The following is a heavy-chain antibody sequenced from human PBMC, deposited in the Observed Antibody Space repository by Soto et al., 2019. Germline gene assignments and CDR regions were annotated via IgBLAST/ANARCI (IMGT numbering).Heavy chain of an antibody. CDR1: GYTFTSYG. Sequence: ASVKVSCKASGYTFTSYGISWVRQAPGQGLEWMGWISAYNGNTNYAQKLQGRVTMTTDTSTSTAYMELRSLRSDDTAVYYCARCYVNYCGAGNIKDAFDIWGQGTLVTVSS. CDR3: ARCYVNYCGAGNIKDAFDI. J-gene: IGHJ3*02. CDR2: ISAYNGNT. D-gene: IGHD3-10*01. V-gene: IGHV1-18*01.